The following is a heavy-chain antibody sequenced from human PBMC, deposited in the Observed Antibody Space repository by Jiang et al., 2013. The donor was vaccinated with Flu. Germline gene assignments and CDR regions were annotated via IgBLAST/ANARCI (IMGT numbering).Heavy chain of an antibody. D-gene: IGHD4-17*01. CDR3: ARDRLDYGDPMGYGMDV. J-gene: IGHJ6*02. Sequence: LEWIGYIYYMGAPTTTRTLKSRVTISVDTSKNQFSLKLSSVTAADTAVYYCARDRLDYGDPMGYGMDVWGQGTTVTVSS. V-gene: IGHV4-30-4*01. CDR2: IYYMGAP.